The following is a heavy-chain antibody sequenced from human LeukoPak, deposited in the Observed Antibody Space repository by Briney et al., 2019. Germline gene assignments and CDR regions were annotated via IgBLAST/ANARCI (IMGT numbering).Heavy chain of an antibody. CDR1: GFTFSSYW. J-gene: IGHJ3*01. CDR2: IKSDGST. CDR3: AKDRTPYSRSGGYYLGAFDL. Sequence: GGSLRLSCAASGFTFSSYWMHWVRQAPGKGLVWVSRIKSDGSTNYADSVKGRFSISRDNSKNTLYLEMNSLRAEDTAVYYCAKDRTPYSRSGGYYLGAFDLWGHGTLVTVSS. V-gene: IGHV3-74*01. D-gene: IGHD3-22*01.